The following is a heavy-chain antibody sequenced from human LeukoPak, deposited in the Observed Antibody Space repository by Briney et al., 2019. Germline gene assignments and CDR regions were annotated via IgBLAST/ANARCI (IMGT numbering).Heavy chain of an antibody. CDR1: GFTFSSYG. J-gene: IGHJ5*02. D-gene: IGHD2-21*02. V-gene: IGHV3-30*18. CDR3: AKDLDGYCGADCYLGT. Sequence: PGGSLRLSCAASGFTFSSYGMHWVRQAPGKGLEWMAVISYDGSKKYHADSVKGRFTISRDNSKNTLYLQMNSLRPADTGVYYCAKDLDGYCGADCYLGTWGLGTLVTVSS. CDR2: ISYDGSKK.